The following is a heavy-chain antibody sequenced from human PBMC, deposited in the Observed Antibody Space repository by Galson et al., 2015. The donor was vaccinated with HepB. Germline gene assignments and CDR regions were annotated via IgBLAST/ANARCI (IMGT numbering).Heavy chain of an antibody. J-gene: IGHJ4*02. Sequence: QSGAEMKKPGESLRISCKGSGNSFTGYWISWVRQMPGKGLEWMGRIDPSDSYTNYSPSFQGHVTISADKSISTAFLQWSSLKASDTAMYYCARHLADSSGYLVCYWGQGTLVTVSS. CDR1: GNSFTGYW. D-gene: IGHD3-22*01. CDR3: ARHLADSSGYLVCY. V-gene: IGHV5-10-1*01. CDR2: IDPSDSYT.